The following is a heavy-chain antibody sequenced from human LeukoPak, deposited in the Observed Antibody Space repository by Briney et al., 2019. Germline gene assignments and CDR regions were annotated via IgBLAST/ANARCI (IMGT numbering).Heavy chain of an antibody. D-gene: IGHD3-22*01. CDR1: GYTFTGYY. CDR3: ARETVNYYDSSGYPWYNWFDP. CDR2: INPNSGGT. V-gene: IGHV1-2*02. J-gene: IGHJ5*02. Sequence: ASVTVSCKASGYTFTGYYMPWVRQAPGQGVEWMGWINPNSGGTNYAQKFQGRVTMTRDTSISTAYMELSRLRSDDTAVYYWARETVNYYDSSGYPWYNWFDPWGQGTLVTVSS.